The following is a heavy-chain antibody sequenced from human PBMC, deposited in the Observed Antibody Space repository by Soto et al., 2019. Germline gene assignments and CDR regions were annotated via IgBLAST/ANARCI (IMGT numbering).Heavy chain of an antibody. CDR2: VYYNGVT. V-gene: IGHV4-59*01. CDR1: GGSISSYY. J-gene: IGHJ5*02. D-gene: IGHD2-21*02. CDR3: ARGTCRGGDCYWHHKWFDP. Sequence: SETLSLTCTISGGSISSYYWSWIRQSPGKGLEWVWYVYYNGVTKYNPSLKSRVTISVDTSNNQFSLKLSSVSAADTAVYYCARGTCRGGDCYWHHKWFDPWGRGTLVTVSS.